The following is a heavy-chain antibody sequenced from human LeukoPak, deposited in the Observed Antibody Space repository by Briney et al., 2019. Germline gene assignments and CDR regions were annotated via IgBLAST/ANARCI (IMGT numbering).Heavy chain of an antibody. CDR2: ISWSSGSI. J-gene: IGHJ4*02. D-gene: IGHD3-22*01. V-gene: IGHV3-9*01. CDR1: GFTFDDYA. CDR3: AKDRHYDSSGYSFDY. Sequence: GGSLRLSCAASGFTFDDYAMHWVRQAPGKGLEWVSGISWSSGSIGYADSVKGRFTISRDNAKNSLYLQMNSLRAEDTALYYCAKDRHYDSSGYSFDYWGQGTLVTVSS.